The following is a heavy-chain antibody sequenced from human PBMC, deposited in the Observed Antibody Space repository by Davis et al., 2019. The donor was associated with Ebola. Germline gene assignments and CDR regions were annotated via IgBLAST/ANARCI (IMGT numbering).Heavy chain of an antibody. J-gene: IGHJ4*02. D-gene: IGHD5-18*01. CDR1: GFTFSSYC. CDR3: ARRRGYSYGSYYFDY. CDR2: IKQDVSEK. V-gene: IGHV3-7*03. Sequence: GGSLRLSCAASGFTFSSYCMSWVRQAPGKGLEWVANIKQDVSEKYYVDSVKGRFTISRDNAKNSLYLQMNSLRAEDTAVYYCARRRGYSYGSYYFDYWGQGTLVTVSS.